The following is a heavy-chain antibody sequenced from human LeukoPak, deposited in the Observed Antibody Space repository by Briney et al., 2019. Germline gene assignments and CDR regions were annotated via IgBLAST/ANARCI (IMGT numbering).Heavy chain of an antibody. V-gene: IGHV1-69*05. CDR3: ARDVAARPPEYYYYYMDV. D-gene: IGHD6-6*01. J-gene: IGHJ6*03. CDR2: IIPIFGTA. Sequence: VASVKVSCKASGGTFSSYAISWVRQAPGQGLEWMGGIIPIFGTANYAQKFQGRVTITTDESTSTAYMELSSLRSEDTAVYCCARDVAARPPEYYYYYMDVWGKGTTVTVSS. CDR1: GGTFSSYA.